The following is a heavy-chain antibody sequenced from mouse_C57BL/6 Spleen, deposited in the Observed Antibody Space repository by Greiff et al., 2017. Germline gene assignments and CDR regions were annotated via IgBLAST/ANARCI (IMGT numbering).Heavy chain of an antibody. Sequence: QVQLQQSGAELVMPGASVKLSCKASGYTFTSYWMHWVKQRPGQGLEWIGEIDPSDSYTNYNQKFKGKSTLTVDKSSSTAYMQLSSLTSEDSAVYYCARSSQLGALDYWGQGTTLTVSS. CDR3: ARSSQLGALDY. V-gene: IGHV1-69*01. CDR2: IDPSDSYT. CDR1: GYTFTSYW. D-gene: IGHD4-1*02. J-gene: IGHJ2*01.